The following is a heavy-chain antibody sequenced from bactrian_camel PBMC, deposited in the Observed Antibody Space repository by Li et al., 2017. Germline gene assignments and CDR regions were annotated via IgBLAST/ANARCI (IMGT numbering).Heavy chain of an antibody. D-gene: IGHD7*01. J-gene: IGHJ6*01. CDR3: AARPLWWQYVFSQPSQAPWL. Sequence: VQLVESGGGTVQTGGSLRLSCRTTGYGLGRYSEGWFRQAPGKEREGVVSRVSDGSTSYADSVKGRFTISKDNAKNTLYLQMNSLKPEDTAMYYCAARPLWWQYVFSQPSQAPWLLGPGDPGHRL. V-gene: IGHV3S55*01. CDR1: GYGLGRYS. CDR2: RVSDGST.